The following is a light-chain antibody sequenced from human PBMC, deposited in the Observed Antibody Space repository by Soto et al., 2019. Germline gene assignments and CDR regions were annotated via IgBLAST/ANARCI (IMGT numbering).Light chain of an antibody. V-gene: IGKV3-15*01. Sequence: EIVMTQSPATLSLSPGERAALSCRASQSINSELAWYPQKPGQPPRLLIYGASTRATGVPARFTGSESGSEFTLTISGRQSEDFAVYYCQQGHNWPLTFGQGNRLEI. CDR3: QQGHNWPLT. CDR2: GAS. J-gene: IGKJ2*01. CDR1: QSINSE.